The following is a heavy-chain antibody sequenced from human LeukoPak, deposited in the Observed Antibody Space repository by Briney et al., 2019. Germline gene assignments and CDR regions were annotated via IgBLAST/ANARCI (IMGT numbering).Heavy chain of an antibody. CDR1: GYIFTGYY. CDR2: INPNTGGT. V-gene: IGHV1-2*02. D-gene: IGHD5-24*01. CDR3: ASQQLQWRESYYFDD. Sequence: ASVKVSCKASGYIFTGYYMHWVRHAPGQGLEWMGWINPNTGGTKYAQKFQGRVTMTRDTSISTAYMELSRLGSDDTALYYCASQQLQWRESYYFDDWGQGTLVTVSS. J-gene: IGHJ4*02.